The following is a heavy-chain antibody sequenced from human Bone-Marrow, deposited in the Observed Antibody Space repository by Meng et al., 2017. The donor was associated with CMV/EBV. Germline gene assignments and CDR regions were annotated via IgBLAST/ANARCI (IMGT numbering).Heavy chain of an antibody. CDR1: GYTFTSYG. CDR2: IIPILGIA. CDR3: ARDQLLSDLEHAPWFDP. D-gene: IGHD2-2*01. V-gene: IGHV1-69*04. Sequence: SVKVSCKASGYTFTSYGINWVRQAPGQGLEWMGRIIPILGIANYAQKFQGRVTITADKSTSTAYMELSSLRSEDTAVYYCARDQLLSDLEHAPWFDPWGQGTLVTVSS. J-gene: IGHJ5*02.